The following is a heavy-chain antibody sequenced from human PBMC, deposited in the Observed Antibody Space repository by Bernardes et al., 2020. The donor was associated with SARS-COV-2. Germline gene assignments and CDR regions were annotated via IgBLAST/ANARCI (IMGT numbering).Heavy chain of an antibody. V-gene: IGHV4-39*07. CDR3: ARDRDSSSSIFDY. J-gene: IGHJ4*02. CDR2: IYYSGST. CDR1: GGSISSSSYY. D-gene: IGHD6-6*01. Sequence: ETLSLTCTVSGGSISSSSYYWGWIRQPPGKGLEWIGSIYYSGSTYYNPSLKSRVTISVDTSKNQFSLKLSSVTAADTAVYYCARDRDSSSSIFDYWGQGTLVTVSS.